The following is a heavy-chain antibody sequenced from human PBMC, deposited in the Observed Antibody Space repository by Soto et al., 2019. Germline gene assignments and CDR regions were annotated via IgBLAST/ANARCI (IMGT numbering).Heavy chain of an antibody. D-gene: IGHD3-22*01. V-gene: IGHV3-23*01. CDR3: AKAGDLYDHRGYSFDY. CDR1: GFTFSNYA. Sequence: EVQLSESGGDLEQPGGSLRLSCAASGFTFSNYAMSWVRQAPGKGLEWVSAISVSGDDTYFADSVKGRFAIYRDNSENTLYLHMNSLRPDDTAVYFCAKAGDLYDHRGYSFDYWGQGTLVTVSS. J-gene: IGHJ4*02. CDR2: ISVSGDDT.